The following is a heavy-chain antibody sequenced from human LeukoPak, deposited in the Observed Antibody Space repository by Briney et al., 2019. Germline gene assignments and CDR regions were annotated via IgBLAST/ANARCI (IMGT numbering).Heavy chain of an antibody. D-gene: IGHD3-22*01. Sequence: SETLSLTCTVSGGSISSYYWSWIRQPPGKGLEWIGYIYYSGSTNYNPSLKSRVTISVDTSKNQFSLKLSSVTAADTAVYYCARASAGDSSGYFFFDYWGQGTLVTVSS. CDR1: GGSISSYY. J-gene: IGHJ4*02. CDR2: IYYSGST. CDR3: ARASAGDSSGYFFFDY. V-gene: IGHV4-59*01.